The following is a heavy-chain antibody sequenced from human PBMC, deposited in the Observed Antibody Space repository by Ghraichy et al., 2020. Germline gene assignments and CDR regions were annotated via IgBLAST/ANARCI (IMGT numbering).Heavy chain of an antibody. CDR3: ASSPSVVTHLFDY. J-gene: IGHJ4*02. CDR1: GGSISSGGYS. D-gene: IGHD4-23*01. CDR2: IYHSGST. Sequence: SETLSLTCAVSGGSISSGGYSWSWIRQPPGKGLEWIGYIYHSGSTYYNPSLKSRVTISVDRSKNQFSLKLSSVTAADTAVYYCASSPSVVTHLFDYWGQGTLVTVSS. V-gene: IGHV4-30-2*01.